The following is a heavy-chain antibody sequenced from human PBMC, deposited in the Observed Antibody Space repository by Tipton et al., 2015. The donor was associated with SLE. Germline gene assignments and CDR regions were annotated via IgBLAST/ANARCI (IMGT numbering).Heavy chain of an antibody. D-gene: IGHD6-13*01. V-gene: IGHV4-61*01. CDR2: IFYTGTT. CDR1: GGSVSSSSKY. J-gene: IGHJ4*02. Sequence: TLSLTCTVSGGSVSSSSKYWAWIRQPPGKGLEWIGYIFYTGTTNYNPSLKSRVTISVDTSKNQFSLKLSSVTAADTAVYYCARSAGYSSNWAHFDYWGQGTLVTVSS. CDR3: ARSAGYSSNWAHFDY.